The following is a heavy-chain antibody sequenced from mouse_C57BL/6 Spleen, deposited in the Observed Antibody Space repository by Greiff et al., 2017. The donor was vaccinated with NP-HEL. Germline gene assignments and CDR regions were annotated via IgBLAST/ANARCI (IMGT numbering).Heavy chain of an antibody. D-gene: IGHD1-1*01. CDR1: GYAFSSSW. J-gene: IGHJ2*01. Sequence: VQLQQSGPELVKPGASVKISCKASGYAFSSSWMNWVKQRPGKGLEWIGRIYPGDGDTNYNGKFKGKATLTADKSSSTADMQLSSLTSEDSAVYFGARSLITTVVAKGDFDYWGQGTTLTVSS. CDR3: ARSLITTVVAKGDFDY. V-gene: IGHV1-82*01. CDR2: IYPGDGDT.